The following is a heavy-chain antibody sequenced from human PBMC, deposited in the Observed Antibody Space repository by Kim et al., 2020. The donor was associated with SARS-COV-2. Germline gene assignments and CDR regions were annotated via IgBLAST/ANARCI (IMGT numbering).Heavy chain of an antibody. D-gene: IGHD6-19*01. CDR1: GFTFSSYA. CDR3: AKDLAYSSGWLRSHYFDY. V-gene: IGHV3-23*01. CDR2: ISGSGGST. J-gene: IGHJ4*02. Sequence: GGSLRLSCAASGFTFSSYAMSWVRQAPGKGLEWVSAISGSGGSTYYADSVKGRFTISRDNSKNTLYLQMNSLRAEDTAVYYCAKDLAYSSGWLRSHYFDYWGQGPLVTVSS.